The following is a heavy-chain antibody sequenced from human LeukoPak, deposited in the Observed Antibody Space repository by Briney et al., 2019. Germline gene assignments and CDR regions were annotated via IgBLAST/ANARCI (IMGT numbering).Heavy chain of an antibody. J-gene: IGHJ6*02. CDR3: ASRGSGYPSYYYYGMDV. Sequence: GGSLRLSCAASGLTFSDYYMSWIRQAPGKGLEWVSYISSSGSTIYYADSVKGRFTISRDNAKNSLYLQMNSLRAEDTAVYYCASRGSGYPSYYYYGMDVWGQGTTVTVSS. CDR2: ISSSGSTI. D-gene: IGHD3-22*01. V-gene: IGHV3-11*01. CDR1: GLTFSDYY.